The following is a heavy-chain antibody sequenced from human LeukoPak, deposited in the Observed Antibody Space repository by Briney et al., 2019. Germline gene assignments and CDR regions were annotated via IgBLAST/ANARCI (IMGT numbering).Heavy chain of an antibody. J-gene: IGHJ4*02. CDR2: IIPIFGTA. D-gene: IGHD3-3*01. Sequence: SVKVSCKASGYTFTSYYMHWVRQAPGQGLEWMGGIIPIFGTANYAQKFQGRVTITADKSTSTAYMELSSLRSEDTAVYYCASLRDYDFWSGYYRTPYFDYWGQGTLVTVSS. CDR1: GYTFTSYY. CDR3: ASLRDYDFWSGYYRTPYFDY. V-gene: IGHV1-69*06.